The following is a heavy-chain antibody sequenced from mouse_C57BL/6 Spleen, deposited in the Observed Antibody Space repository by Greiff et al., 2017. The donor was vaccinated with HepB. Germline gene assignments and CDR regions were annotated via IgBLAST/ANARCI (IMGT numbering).Heavy chain of an antibody. D-gene: IGHD1-1*01. J-gene: IGHJ1*03. CDR1: GFTFSSYT. V-gene: IGHV5-9*01. CDR2: ISGGGGNT. Sequence: EVMLVESGGGLVKPGGSLKLSCAASGFTFSSYTMSWVRQTPEKRLEWVATISGGGGNTYYPDSVKGRFTISRDNAKNTLYLQMSSLRSEDMALYYCARDYYGRGYFDVWGTGTTVTVSS. CDR3: ARDYYGRGYFDV.